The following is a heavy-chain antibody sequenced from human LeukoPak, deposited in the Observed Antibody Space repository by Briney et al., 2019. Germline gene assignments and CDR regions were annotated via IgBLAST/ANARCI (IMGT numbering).Heavy chain of an antibody. CDR3: ARGPTYYYGSGSLPPDY. CDR1: GFTFSDYY. V-gene: IGHV3-11*04. CDR2: ISSSGSTI. D-gene: IGHD3-10*01. J-gene: IGHJ4*02. Sequence: GGSLRLSCAASGFTFSDYYMSWIRQAPGKGPEWVSYISSSGSTIYYADSVKGRFTISRDNAKNSLYLQMNSLGAEDTAVYYCARGPTYYYGSGSLPPDYWGQGTLVTVSS.